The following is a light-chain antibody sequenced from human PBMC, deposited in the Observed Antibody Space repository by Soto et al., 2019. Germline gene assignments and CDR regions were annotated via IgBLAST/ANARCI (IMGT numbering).Light chain of an antibody. Sequence: QSALTQPASVSGSPGQSITISCTGTSSDVGGYNSVSWYQQHPDKAPKLLIYDVSNRPSGVSNRFSGSKSGNTASLTISGLQAEDEADYYCSSYTSSSTFVFGTGTQLTVL. CDR2: DVS. CDR1: SSDVGGYNS. J-gene: IGLJ1*01. CDR3: SSYTSSSTFV. V-gene: IGLV2-14*01.